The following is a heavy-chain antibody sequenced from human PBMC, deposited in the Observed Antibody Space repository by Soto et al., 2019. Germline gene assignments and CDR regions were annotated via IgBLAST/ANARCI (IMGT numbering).Heavy chain of an antibody. V-gene: IGHV3-7*01. Sequence: EVQVVESGGDLIQPGGSLRLSCAVSGFTFSTYFMGWVRQAPGMGLERVAHINQDGSGKFYVDSVKGRFTISRYNAKYSMYLQMDSLRAEDTALYYCGSWNFAFDIWGQGTMVTVSS. CDR2: INQDGSGK. D-gene: IGHD1-7*01. CDR1: GFTFSTYF. CDR3: GSWNFAFDI. J-gene: IGHJ3*02.